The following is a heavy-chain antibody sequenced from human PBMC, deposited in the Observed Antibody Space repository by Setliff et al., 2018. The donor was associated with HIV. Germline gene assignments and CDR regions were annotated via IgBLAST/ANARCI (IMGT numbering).Heavy chain of an antibody. CDR2: VSSRGDT. Sequence: SETLSLTCTVSDSGTYYWSWIRQPAGKGLEWIGRVSSRGDTNYNPSLKSRVTMSVDTSKNQFSLKLTSVTASDTAVYYCARAAAGNTGPFDLWGQGFPVTV. D-gene: IGHD4-17*01. CDR3: ARAAAGNTGPFDL. J-gene: IGHJ4*02. V-gene: IGHV4-4*07. CDR1: DSGTYY.